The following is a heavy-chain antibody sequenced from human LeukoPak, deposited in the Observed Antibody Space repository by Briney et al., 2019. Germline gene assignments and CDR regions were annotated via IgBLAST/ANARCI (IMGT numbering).Heavy chain of an antibody. J-gene: IGHJ5*01. CDR3: ATESGGSWTIFDS. Sequence: NPGASLRLSCAASGFSFSDYYMSWSRQAPGKGLEWLSYISSRGSGVYYADSVKGRFTISRDNARNSLYLEVSSLRADDTAVYYCATESGGSWTIFDSWGQGTLVTVSS. D-gene: IGHD2-15*01. CDR2: ISSRGSGV. V-gene: IGHV3-11*01. CDR1: GFSFSDYY.